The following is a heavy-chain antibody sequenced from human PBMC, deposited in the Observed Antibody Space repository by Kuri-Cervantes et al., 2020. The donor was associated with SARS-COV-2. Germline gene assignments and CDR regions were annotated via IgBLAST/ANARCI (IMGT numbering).Heavy chain of an antibody. CDR2: ISSSSSYI. Sequence: GESLKISCAASGFTFSSYSMNWVRQAPGKGLEWVSCISSSSSYIYYADSVKGRFTISRDNAKNSLYLQVNSLRAEDKAVYYCARDLMGPSSPGDYWGQGTLVTVSS. CDR1: GFTFSSYS. J-gene: IGHJ4*02. D-gene: IGHD2-8*01. V-gene: IGHV3-21*01. CDR3: ARDLMGPSSPGDY.